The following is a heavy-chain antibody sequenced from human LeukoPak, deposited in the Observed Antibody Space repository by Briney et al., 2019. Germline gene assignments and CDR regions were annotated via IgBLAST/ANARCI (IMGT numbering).Heavy chain of an antibody. V-gene: IGHV1-18*01. D-gene: IGHD1-26*01. CDR3: ARDQGVQWELLPRGYYYYMDV. Sequence: ASVTVSCKASGYTFTSYGISWVRQAPGQGLEWMGWISAYNGNTNYAQKLQGRVTMTTDTSTSTAYMELRSLRSDDTAVYYCARDQGVQWELLPRGYYYYMDVWGKGTTVTVSS. CDR1: GYTFTSYG. CDR2: ISAYNGNT. J-gene: IGHJ6*03.